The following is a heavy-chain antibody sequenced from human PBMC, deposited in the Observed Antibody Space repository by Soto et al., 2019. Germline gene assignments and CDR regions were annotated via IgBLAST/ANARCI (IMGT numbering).Heavy chain of an antibody. CDR2: ISWNSGSI. D-gene: IGHD2-2*01. J-gene: IGHJ6*03. V-gene: IGHV3-9*01. CDR3: AKEGVNCSSTSCYDTYYYMDV. CDR1: GFTFDDYA. Sequence: EVQLVESGGGLVQPGRSLRLSCAASGFTFDDYAMHWVRQAPGKGLEWVSDISWNSGSIGYAYSVKGRFTISRDNAKNSLYLQMNSLRAEDTALYYCAKEGVNCSSTSCYDTYYYMDVWGKGTTVTVSS.